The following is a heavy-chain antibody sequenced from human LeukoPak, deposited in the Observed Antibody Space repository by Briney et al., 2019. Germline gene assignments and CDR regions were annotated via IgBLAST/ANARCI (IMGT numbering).Heavy chain of an antibody. CDR3: ASNRAGYYYYYMDV. CDR2: IKEDGIEK. D-gene: IGHD1-14*01. V-gene: IGHV3-7*01. J-gene: IGHJ6*03. CDR1: GFTFSAYW. Sequence: GGSVRLSCTNSGFTFSAYWMTWVRQAPGKGLEWVANIKEDGIEKYYVDSLKGRFTISRDNAKNSLYLQMNSLRAEDTAVYYCASNRAGYYYYYMDVWGKGTTVTVSS.